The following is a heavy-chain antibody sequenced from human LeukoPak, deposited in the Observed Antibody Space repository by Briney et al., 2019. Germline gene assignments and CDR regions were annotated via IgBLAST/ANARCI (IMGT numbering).Heavy chain of an antibody. V-gene: IGHV1-18*01. CDR3: AREPNQEEAAAGTFDY. CDR2: ISAYNGNT. Sequence: ASVKASCKASGYTFTSYGISWVRQAPGQGLEWMGWISAYNGNTNYARKLQGRVTMTTDTSTSTAYMELRSLRSDDTAVYYCAREPNQEEAAAGTFDYWGQGTLVTVST. CDR1: GYTFTSYG. D-gene: IGHD6-13*01. J-gene: IGHJ4*02.